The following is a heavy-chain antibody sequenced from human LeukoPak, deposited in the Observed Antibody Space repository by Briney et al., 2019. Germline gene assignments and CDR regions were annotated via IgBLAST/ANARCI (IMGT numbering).Heavy chain of an antibody. J-gene: IGHJ4*02. D-gene: IGHD4-17*01. Sequence: SETLSLTCTVSGGSISSGDYYWSWIRQPPGKGLEWIGYIYYSGSTYYNPSLKSRVTISVDTSKNQFSLKLSSVTAADTAVYYCASTYGDYNPFDYWGQGTLVTVSS. V-gene: IGHV4-30-4*01. CDR1: GGSISSGDYY. CDR2: IYYSGST. CDR3: ASTYGDYNPFDY.